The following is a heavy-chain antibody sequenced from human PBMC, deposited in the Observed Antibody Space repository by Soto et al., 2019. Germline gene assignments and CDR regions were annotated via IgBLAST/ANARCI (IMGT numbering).Heavy chain of an antibody. CDR3: ARRERYYGSPGWFDP. CDR2: VYYNENT. D-gene: IGHD3-10*01. Sequence: LETPSLPRAVFCGAFRGFYWGWVRQPPGKGLEWIGTVYYNENTYYNPPLRSRVAISVDTAKNQFSLNLRSVTAADTAVYFCARRERYYGSPGWFDPWGQGTLVTVSS. J-gene: IGHJ5*01. V-gene: IGHV4-34*01. CDR1: CGAFRGFY.